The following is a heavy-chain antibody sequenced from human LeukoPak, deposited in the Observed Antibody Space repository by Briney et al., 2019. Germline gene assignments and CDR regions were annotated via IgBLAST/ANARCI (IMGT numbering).Heavy chain of an antibody. Sequence: PSETLSLTCTVSGDSISSSSSYWGWIRQPPGKGLEWIGFIFYSGDTNYNPSLKSRVTISVDTSKNQFSLKLSSVTAADTAVYYCARAGPGYSYRYTPFSFDSWGQGTLVTVSS. V-gene: IGHV4-61*05. CDR2: IFYSGDT. D-gene: IGHD5-18*01. CDR1: GDSISSSSSY. CDR3: ARAGPGYSYRYTPFSFDS. J-gene: IGHJ4*02.